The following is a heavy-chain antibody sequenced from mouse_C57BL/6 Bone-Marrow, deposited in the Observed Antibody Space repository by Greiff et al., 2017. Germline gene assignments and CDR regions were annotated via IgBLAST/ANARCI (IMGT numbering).Heavy chain of an antibody. CDR3: ARDSNYRTVYAMDY. Sequence: QVQLQQPGAELVKPGASVKLSCKASGYTFTSYWMHWVKQRPGQGLEWIGMIHPNSGSTNYNEKFKSKATLTVDKSSSTAYMQLSSLTSEDSAVYYCARDSNYRTVYAMDYWGQGTTLTVSS. J-gene: IGHJ4*01. V-gene: IGHV1-64*01. CDR2: IHPNSGST. D-gene: IGHD2-5*01. CDR1: GYTFTSYW.